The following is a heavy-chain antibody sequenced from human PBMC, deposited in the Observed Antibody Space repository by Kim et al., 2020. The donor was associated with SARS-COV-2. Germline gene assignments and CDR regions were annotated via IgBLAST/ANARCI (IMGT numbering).Heavy chain of an antibody. CDR3: ARDLQYKQLVNAFDY. D-gene: IGHD6-13*01. CDR1: GFTFSSYE. V-gene: IGHV3-48*03. Sequence: GGSLRLSCAASGFTFSSYEMNWVRQAPGKGLEWVSYISSSGSTIYYADSVKGRFTISRDNAKNSLYLQMNSLRAEDTAVYYCARDLQYKQLVNAFDYWGQGTLVTVSS. J-gene: IGHJ4*02. CDR2: ISSSGSTI.